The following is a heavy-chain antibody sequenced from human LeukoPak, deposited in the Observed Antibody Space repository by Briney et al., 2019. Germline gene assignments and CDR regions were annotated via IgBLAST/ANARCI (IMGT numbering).Heavy chain of an antibody. Sequence: GSLRLSCAASGFTFSTYWMSWVRQAPGKGLEWVANINQDGSENYYVDSVKGRFSISRDNAKDSLYLQINSLRAEDAAVYYCARDRTTVTTGGVDYWGQGTLVTVSS. CDR1: GFTFSTYW. J-gene: IGHJ4*02. CDR3: ARDRTTVTTGGVDY. V-gene: IGHV3-7*01. CDR2: INQDGSEN. D-gene: IGHD4-17*01.